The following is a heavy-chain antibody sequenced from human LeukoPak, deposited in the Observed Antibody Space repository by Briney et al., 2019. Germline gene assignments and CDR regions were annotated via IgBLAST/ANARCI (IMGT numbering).Heavy chain of an antibody. Sequence: AETLSHTCTGSGGSISRSYWSWIRQSPGTRLEWIGYIYHNGTTKYNPSLKSRLSLSIDTPKNQFSLKLMSVTAAATAVYYCARGPGFNDYWGQGALVTVSS. CDR2: IYHNGTT. CDR3: ARGPGFNDY. J-gene: IGHJ4*02. V-gene: IGHV4-59*01. CDR1: GGSISRSY.